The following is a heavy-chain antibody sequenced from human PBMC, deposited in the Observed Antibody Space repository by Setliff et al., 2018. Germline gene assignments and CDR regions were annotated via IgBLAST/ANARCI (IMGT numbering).Heavy chain of an antibody. V-gene: IGHV3-48*03. Sequence: GGSLRLSCAASGFSLGSYEFNWVRQAPGKGLEWVSYISSSGTDMYYVDSVKGRFTISRDNAKNSLYLQMNSLRVEDTAVYYCAREVVGAPSTFDIWGQGTMVTVSS. CDR3: AREVVGAPSTFDI. CDR2: ISSSGTDM. D-gene: IGHD1-26*01. CDR1: GFSLGSYE. J-gene: IGHJ3*02.